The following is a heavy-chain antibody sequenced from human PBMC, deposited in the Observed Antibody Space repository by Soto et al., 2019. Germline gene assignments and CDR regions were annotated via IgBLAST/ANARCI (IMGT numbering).Heavy chain of an antibody. CDR3: ARGGRYSSSSDLTY. Sequence: QVPLVQSGPEVKKPGASVKVSCTPSGYTFTNYGVNWVRQAPGHGLEWMGWISADSGDTKYAQKFQGRVTMTTDTSTRTAYMELRSLRFGDSAVYYCARGGRYSSSSDLTYWGQGTLVTVAS. CDR1: GYTFTNYG. J-gene: IGHJ4*02. D-gene: IGHD6-6*01. CDR2: ISADSGDT. V-gene: IGHV1-18*04.